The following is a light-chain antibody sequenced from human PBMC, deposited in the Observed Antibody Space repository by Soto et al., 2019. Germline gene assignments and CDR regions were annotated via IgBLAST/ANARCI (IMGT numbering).Light chain of an antibody. CDR3: PQSDSSLYT. J-gene: IGKJ2*01. Sequence: DIQMTQSPSSLSASVGDRVTITCWASQSISSHLNWYQQKPGNAPKVLISAASSLQSGVPSRFSGSEWCIDSSIKVCSVQPNHYPNSYCPQSDSSLYTFSQGTEVHI. CDR1: QSISSH. CDR2: AAS. V-gene: IGKV1-39*01.